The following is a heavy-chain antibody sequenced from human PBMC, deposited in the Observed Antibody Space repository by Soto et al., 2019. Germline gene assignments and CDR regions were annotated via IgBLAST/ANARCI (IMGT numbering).Heavy chain of an antibody. D-gene: IGHD2-2*01. V-gene: IGHV4-39*01. CDR1: GGSISSSSYY. J-gene: IGHJ6*03. CDR3: ARLRPYCSSTSCYPYYYYYMDV. CDR2: IYYSGST. Sequence: SETLSLTCTVSGGSISSSSYYWGWIRQPPGKGLEWIGSIYYSGSTYYNPSLKSRVTISVDTSKNQFSLKLSSVTAADTAVYYCARLRPYCSSTSCYPYYYYYMDVWGKGTTVTVSS.